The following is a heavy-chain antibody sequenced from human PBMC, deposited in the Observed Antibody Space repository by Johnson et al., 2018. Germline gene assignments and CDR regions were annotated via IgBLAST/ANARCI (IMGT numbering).Heavy chain of an antibody. J-gene: IGHJ6*02. Sequence: EVQLLETGGDLVQPGGSLRLSCVVSGFTFSSYWMTWVRQAPGKGLEWVASIKKDGSEKYHVDSVKGRFAISRDNARNSVYLQMNSLRAGDTAVYYCARDRDTGDGLDVWGQGTTVTVSS. V-gene: IGHV3-7*01. D-gene: IGHD7-27*01. CDR1: GFTFSSYW. CDR2: IKKDGSEK. CDR3: ARDRDTGDGLDV.